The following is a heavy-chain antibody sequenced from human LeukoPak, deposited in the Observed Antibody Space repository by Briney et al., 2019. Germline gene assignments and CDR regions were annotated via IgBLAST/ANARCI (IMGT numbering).Heavy chain of an antibody. CDR3: AADRGGSYIFDY. CDR1: GYTFTELS. D-gene: IGHD1-26*01. Sequence: GASLKVSCKVSGYTFTELSMHWVRQAPGKGLEWMGGFDPEDGETIYAQKFQGRVTMTEDTSTDTAYMELSSLRSEDTAVYYCAADRGGSYIFDYWGQGTLVTVSS. V-gene: IGHV1-24*01. CDR2: FDPEDGET. J-gene: IGHJ4*02.